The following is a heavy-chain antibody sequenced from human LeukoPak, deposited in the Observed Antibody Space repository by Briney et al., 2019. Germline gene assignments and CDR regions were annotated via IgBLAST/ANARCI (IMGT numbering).Heavy chain of an antibody. CDR2: IAHHGNNK. V-gene: IGHV3-30*02. CDR3: AKDRGDYGDYRQTNWFDP. D-gene: IGHD4-17*01. J-gene: IGHJ5*02. Sequence: QPGGSLRLSCAASGFTFSNYAMHWVRQGPGKGLEWVAYIAHHGNNKYYVDSVKGRFTISRDNSKNTLYLQMNSLRAEDTAVYYCAKDRGDYGDYRQTNWFDPWGQGTLVTVSS. CDR1: GFTFSNYA.